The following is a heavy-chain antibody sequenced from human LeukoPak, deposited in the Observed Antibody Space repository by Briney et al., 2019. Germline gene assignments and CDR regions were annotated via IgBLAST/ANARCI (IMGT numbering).Heavy chain of an antibody. CDR2: ISYDGSNK. CDR3: AKDQDGIDY. Sequence: GGSLRLSCAASGFTFSSYGMHWVRQAPGKGLEWVAVISYDGSNKYYADSVKGRFTISRDNSKNTLYLQMNSLRAEDTVVYYCAKDQDGIDYWGQGTLVTVSS. J-gene: IGHJ4*02. V-gene: IGHV3-30*18. D-gene: IGHD5-24*01. CDR1: GFTFSSYG.